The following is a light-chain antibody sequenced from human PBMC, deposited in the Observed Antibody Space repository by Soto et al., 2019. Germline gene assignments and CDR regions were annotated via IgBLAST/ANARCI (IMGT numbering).Light chain of an antibody. CDR3: QQYGSSPQT. Sequence: EIVLTQSPGTLSLSPGERATLSCRASQSVSSSYLAWYQQKPGQAPRLLIYGASSRATGIPDRFSGSGSGTDFTLTISRLEPEDFAVYYCQQYGSSPQTFGGGTKVDNK. V-gene: IGKV3-20*01. J-gene: IGKJ4*01. CDR2: GAS. CDR1: QSVSSSY.